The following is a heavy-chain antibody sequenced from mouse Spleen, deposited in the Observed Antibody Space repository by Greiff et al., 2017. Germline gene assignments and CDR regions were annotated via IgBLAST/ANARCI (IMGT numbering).Heavy chain of an antibody. CDR3: TRRGNYGNPFAY. V-gene: IGHV1-15*01. D-gene: IGHD2-1*01. CDR2: IDPETGGT. CDR1: GYTFTDYE. Sequence: QVHVKQSGAELVRPGASVTLSCKASGYTFTDYEMHWVKQTPVHGLEWIGAIDPETGGTAYNQKFKGKAILTADKSSSTAYMELRSLTSEDSAVYYCTRRGNYGNPFAYWGQGTLVTVSA. J-gene: IGHJ3*01.